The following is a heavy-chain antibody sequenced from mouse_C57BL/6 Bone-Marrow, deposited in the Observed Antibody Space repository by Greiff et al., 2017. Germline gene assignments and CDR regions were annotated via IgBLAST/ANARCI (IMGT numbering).Heavy chain of an antibody. V-gene: IGHV1-74*01. Sequence: QVQLQQPGAELVKPGASVKVSCKASGYTFTSYWMHWVKQRPGQGLEWIGRIHPSDSDTNYNQKFKGKATLTVDKSSSTAYMQLSSLTSEDSAVCYWAITPYCYGSGYGYAMDYWGRGTSVTVSS. CDR2: IHPSDSDT. D-gene: IGHD1-1*01. CDR1: GYTFTSYW. CDR3: AITPYCYGSGYGYAMDY. J-gene: IGHJ4*01.